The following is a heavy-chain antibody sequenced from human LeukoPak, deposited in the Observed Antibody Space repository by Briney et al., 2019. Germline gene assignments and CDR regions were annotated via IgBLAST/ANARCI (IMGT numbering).Heavy chain of an antibody. CDR2: ISGSGGST. D-gene: IGHD3-10*01. V-gene: IGHV3-23*01. J-gene: IGHJ6*03. CDR1: GFTFSSRDW. Sequence: PGGSLRLSCVASGFTFSSRDWMTWVRQAPGKGLEWVSAISGSGGSTYYADSVKGRFTISRDNSKNTLYLQMNSLRAEDTAVYYCAKAGSGSSAARGYYYYMDVWGKGTTVTISS. CDR3: AKAGSGSSAARGYYYYMDV.